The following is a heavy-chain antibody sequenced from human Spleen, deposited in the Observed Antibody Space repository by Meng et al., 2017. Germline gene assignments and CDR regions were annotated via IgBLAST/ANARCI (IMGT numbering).Heavy chain of an antibody. CDR2: IDYSGST. CDR3: AREPAYRGSGSYDY. V-gene: IGHV4-31*03. J-gene: IGHJ4*02. Sequence: SETLSLTCTVSGGSISSGGYYWSWIRQHPGKGLEWIGYIDYSGSTYYNPSLTSRVTISVDTSKNQFSLNLSSVTAADTAVYYCAREPAYRGSGSYDYWGQGTLVTVSS. CDR1: GGSISSGGYY. D-gene: IGHD3-10*01.